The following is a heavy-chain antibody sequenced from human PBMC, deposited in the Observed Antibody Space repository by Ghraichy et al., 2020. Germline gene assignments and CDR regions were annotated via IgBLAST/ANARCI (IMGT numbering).Heavy chain of an antibody. CDR2: ITGSSITI. CDR3: ARLPLPRRAAVGDWYFDL. V-gene: IGHV3-48*01. Sequence: SCEGSGFSFSDYSMIWVRLTPRKALEWVSYITGSSITIFYTGSVKGRFTISRDNAKNSLYLQMNSLRAEDTAVYYCARLPLPRRAAVGDWYFDLWGRGTLVTVSS. CDR1: GFSFSDYS. D-gene: IGHD6-13*01. J-gene: IGHJ2*01.